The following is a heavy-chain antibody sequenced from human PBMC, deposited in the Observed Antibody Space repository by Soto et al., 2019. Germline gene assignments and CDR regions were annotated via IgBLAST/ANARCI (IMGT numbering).Heavy chain of an antibody. CDR2: IYYSGST. V-gene: IGHV4-59*01. CDR3: ARNYGHAFDI. D-gene: IGHD1-7*01. Sequence: SETLPRTCTVSGGSISSYYGSWIRQPPGKGLEWIGYIYYSGSTNYNPSLKSRVTISVDTSKNQFSLKLSSVTAADTAVYYCARNYGHAFDIWGQGTMVTVS. J-gene: IGHJ3*02. CDR1: GGSISSYY.